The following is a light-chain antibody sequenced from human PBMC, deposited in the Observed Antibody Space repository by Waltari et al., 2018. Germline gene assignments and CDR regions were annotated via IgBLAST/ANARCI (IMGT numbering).Light chain of an antibody. Sequence: QSVLTQPASVSGAPGQRVTISCTGSSSNIGAGYDVNWYQQLPGEAPKLLIYGNTNRPSGVPDRVSGSKSGNSASLAITGLRADDEADYYCQSYDSSLGGSVFGGGTKLTVL. J-gene: IGLJ2*01. V-gene: IGLV1-40*01. CDR1: SSNIGAGYD. CDR3: QSYDSSLGGSV. CDR2: GNT.